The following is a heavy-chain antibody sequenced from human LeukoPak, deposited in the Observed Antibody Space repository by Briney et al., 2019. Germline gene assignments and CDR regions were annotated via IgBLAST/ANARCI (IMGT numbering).Heavy chain of an antibody. CDR3: ARCTITMVRGGHYYGMDV. J-gene: IGHJ6*02. CDR1: GGSISSYF. D-gene: IGHD3-10*01. V-gene: IGHV4-4*07. Sequence: SETLSLTCTVSGGSISSYFWSWIRQPAGKGLEWIGRIYTSGSTNYNPSLKSRVTISVDTSKNQFSLKLSSVTAADTAVYYCARCTITMVRGGHYYGMDVWGQGTTVTVSS. CDR2: IYTSGST.